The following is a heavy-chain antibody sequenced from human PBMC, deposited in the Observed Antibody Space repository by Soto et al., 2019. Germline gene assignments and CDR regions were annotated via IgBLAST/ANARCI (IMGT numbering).Heavy chain of an antibody. CDR3: AREPMVAIFDY. Sequence: SETLSLTCTVSGGSISSYYWSWIRQPPGKGLEWIGYIYYSGSTNYNPSLKSRVTISVDTSKNQFSLKLSSVTAADTAVYYCAREPMVAIFDYWGQGTLVTVSS. J-gene: IGHJ4*02. D-gene: IGHD2-15*01. CDR1: GGSISSYY. V-gene: IGHV4-59*01. CDR2: IYYSGST.